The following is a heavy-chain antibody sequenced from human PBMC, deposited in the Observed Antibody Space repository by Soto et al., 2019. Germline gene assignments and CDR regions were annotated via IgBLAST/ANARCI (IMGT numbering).Heavy chain of an antibody. CDR3: AREEERGSGSSETYGMDV. D-gene: IGHD3-10*01. CDR2: IIPILGIA. V-gene: IGHV1-69*04. J-gene: IGHJ6*02. Sequence: SVKVSYKASGGNFSSYTISWVRQAPGKGLEWMGRIIPILGIANYAQKFQGRVTITADKSTSTAYMELSSLRSEDTAVYYCAREEERGSGSSETYGMDVWGQGTTVTVSS. CDR1: GGNFSSYT.